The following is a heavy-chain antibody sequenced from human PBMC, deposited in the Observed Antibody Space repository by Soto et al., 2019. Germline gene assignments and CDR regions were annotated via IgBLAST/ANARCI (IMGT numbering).Heavy chain of an antibody. J-gene: IGHJ2*01. CDR2: ISGSGIAT. Sequence: EVQLLESGGGLRQPGGSLRLSCAASASTFTNYAMTWVRQAPGKGLEWVSAISGSGIATYYTDSVKGRFTISRDTSNNTVFLEMKSLSAEDTAVYYCARDGVTKYRHRYWFFDLWGRGTLVTVSS. D-gene: IGHD4-17*01. CDR1: ASTFTNYA. CDR3: ARDGVTKYRHRYWFFDL. V-gene: IGHV3-23*01.